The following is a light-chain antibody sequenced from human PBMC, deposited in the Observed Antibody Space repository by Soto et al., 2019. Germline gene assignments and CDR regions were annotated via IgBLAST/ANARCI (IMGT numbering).Light chain of an antibody. CDR2: DAS. CDR1: QSVSSY. Sequence: EIVLTQSPATLSLSPGERATLSCRASQSVSSYLAWYQQKPGQAPRLLIYDASNRATGIPARFSGSGSGTDFTLTISSLEPEDYAVYNSQMHSNWPLTFGG. J-gene: IGKJ4*01. CDR3: QMHSNWPLT. V-gene: IGKV3-11*01.